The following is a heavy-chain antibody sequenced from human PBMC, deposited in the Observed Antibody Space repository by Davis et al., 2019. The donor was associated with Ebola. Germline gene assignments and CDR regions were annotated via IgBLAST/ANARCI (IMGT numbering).Heavy chain of an antibody. V-gene: IGHV3-21*01. J-gene: IGHJ4*02. D-gene: IGHD2-2*01. CDR1: GFTFSTYA. Sequence: PGGSLRLSCAASGFTFSTYAMSWVRQAPGKGLEWVSSIGSDGIHTFHADSVKGRFTISRDNAKNSLYLQMNSLRAEDTAVYYCARDIPFSCYDYWGPGTLVTVSS. CDR3: ARDIPFSCYDY. CDR2: IGSDGIHT.